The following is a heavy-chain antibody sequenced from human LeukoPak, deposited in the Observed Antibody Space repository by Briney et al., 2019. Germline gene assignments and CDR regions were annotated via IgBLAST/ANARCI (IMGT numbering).Heavy chain of an antibody. CDR3: AKARIGWETPNDY. V-gene: IGHV3-21*04. D-gene: IGHD1-26*01. Sequence: GGSLRLSCAASGFTFSSYSMTWVRQAPGKGLEWVSSFTSSSRSIYYADSVKGRFTISRDNAKKSLYLQMNSLRAEDTAVYYCAKARIGWETPNDYWGQGTLVTVSS. CDR2: FTSSSRSI. J-gene: IGHJ4*02. CDR1: GFTFSSYS.